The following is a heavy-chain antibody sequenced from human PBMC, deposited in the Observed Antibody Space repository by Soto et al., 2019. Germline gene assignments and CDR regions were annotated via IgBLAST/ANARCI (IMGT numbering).Heavy chain of an antibody. CDR3: TTEGVLRFLEWQRPAVYYYYYGMDV. V-gene: IGHV3-15*07. J-gene: IGHJ6*02. Sequence: EVQLVESGGGLVKPGGSLRLSCAASGFTFSNAWMNWVRQAPGKGLEWVGRIKSKTDGGTTDYAAPVKGRFTISRDDSKNTLYLQMNSLKTEDTAVYYCTTEGVLRFLEWQRPAVYYYYYGMDVWGQGTTVTVSS. CDR2: IKSKTDGGTT. CDR1: GFTFSNAW. D-gene: IGHD3-3*01.